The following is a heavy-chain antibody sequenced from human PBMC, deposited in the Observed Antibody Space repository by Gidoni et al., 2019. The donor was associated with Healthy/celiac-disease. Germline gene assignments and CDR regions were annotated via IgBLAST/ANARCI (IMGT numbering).Heavy chain of an antibody. CDR2: IYCSGST. CDR1: GGSISSHY. D-gene: IGHD4-17*01. CDR3: ARGEVYGDYGFGDWFDP. Sequence: QVQLQESGPGLVKPSETLSLTCTASGGSISSHYWSWIRQHPGKGLEWIGVIYCSGSTNYNPALKSRVTISVETSKNQFSLKLSSVTAADTAVYYCARGEVYGDYGFGDWFDPWGQGTLVTVSS. V-gene: IGHV4-59*11. J-gene: IGHJ5*02.